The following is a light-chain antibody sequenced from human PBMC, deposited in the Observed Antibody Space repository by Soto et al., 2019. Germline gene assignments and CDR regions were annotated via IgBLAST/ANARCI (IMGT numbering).Light chain of an antibody. V-gene: IGLV2-14*01. Sequence: VLTQPASVSGSPGQSIAISCTGTSSDVGFYNYISWYQQQHPGKAPKLMIYEVDNRPSGVSIRFSGSKSGNTASLTISGLLAEDEADYYCSPYAHGSTYVFGTGTKVTVL. J-gene: IGLJ1*01. CDR2: EVD. CDR1: SSDVGFYNY. CDR3: SPYAHGSTYV.